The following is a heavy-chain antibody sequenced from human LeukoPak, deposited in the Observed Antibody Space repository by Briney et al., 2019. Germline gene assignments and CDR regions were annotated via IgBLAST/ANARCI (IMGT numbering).Heavy chain of an antibody. D-gene: IGHD5-12*01. CDR1: GGSISSGGYS. Sequence: SETLSLTCTVSGGSISSGGYSWSWIRQPPGKGLEWIGYIYHSGSTYYNPSLKSRVTISVDRSKNQFSLKLSSVTAADTAVYYCARDQGYSGSPFDYWGQGTLVTVSS. CDR3: ARDQGYSGSPFDY. J-gene: IGHJ4*02. CDR2: IYHSGST. V-gene: IGHV4-30-2*01.